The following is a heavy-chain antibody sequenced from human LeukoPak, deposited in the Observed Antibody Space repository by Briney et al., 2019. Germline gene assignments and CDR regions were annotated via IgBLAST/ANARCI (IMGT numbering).Heavy chain of an antibody. V-gene: IGHV4-34*01. J-gene: IGHJ4*02. CDR2: INHSGST. D-gene: IGHD4/OR15-4a*01. CDR1: GFPFSNAW. Sequence: GSLGLSCAASGFPFSNAWMRWVRQPPGKGLEWIGEINHSGSTNYNPSLKSRVTISVDTSKNQFSLKLSSVTAADTAVYYCARTLWWLTFDYWGQGTLVTVSS. CDR3: ARTLWWLTFDY.